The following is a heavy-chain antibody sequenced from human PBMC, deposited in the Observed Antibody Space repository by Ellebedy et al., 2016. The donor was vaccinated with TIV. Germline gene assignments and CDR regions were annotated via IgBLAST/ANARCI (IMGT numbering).Heavy chain of an antibody. CDR3: AREGMVAATDL. D-gene: IGHD2-15*01. CDR1: AFTFSRYW. J-gene: IGHJ5*02. V-gene: IGHV3-74*01. CDR2: IKYDGSIT. Sequence: GESLKISCAASAFTFSRYWMYWVRQAPGKGLVWVSRIKYDGSITTYADSVKGRFTMSRDNAKNTLFLQMNSLRVEDTAAYYCAREGMVAATDLWGQGTLVSVSS.